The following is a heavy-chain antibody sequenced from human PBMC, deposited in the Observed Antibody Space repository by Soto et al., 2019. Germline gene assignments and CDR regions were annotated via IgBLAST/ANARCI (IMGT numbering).Heavy chain of an antibody. Sequence: QVQLVQSGAEVKRPGASVKVSCKASGYTFTNYAMQWVRQAPGQSLEWMGWINAGNGNTKYSQKFQGRVTITRDTSASTAYMELSSLTSEDTAIYYCARGIWTMTRGAYYFDNWGQGTLVTVSS. CDR1: GYTFTNYA. CDR2: INAGNGNT. J-gene: IGHJ4*02. CDR3: ARGIWTMTRGAYYFDN. D-gene: IGHD3-10*01. V-gene: IGHV1-3*01.